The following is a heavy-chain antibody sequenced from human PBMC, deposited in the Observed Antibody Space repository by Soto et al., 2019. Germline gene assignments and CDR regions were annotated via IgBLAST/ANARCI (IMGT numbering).Heavy chain of an antibody. Sequence: PGGSLRLSCAASGFTFSSYAMSWVRQAPGKGLEWVSAISGSGGSTYYADSVKGRFTISRDNSKNTLYLQMNSLRAEDTAVYYCAKDPPYPYYDILTGYDNPVLWGQGTLVTVSS. J-gene: IGHJ4*02. D-gene: IGHD3-9*01. CDR3: AKDPPYPYYDILTGYDNPVL. CDR1: GFTFSSYA. V-gene: IGHV3-23*01. CDR2: ISGSGGST.